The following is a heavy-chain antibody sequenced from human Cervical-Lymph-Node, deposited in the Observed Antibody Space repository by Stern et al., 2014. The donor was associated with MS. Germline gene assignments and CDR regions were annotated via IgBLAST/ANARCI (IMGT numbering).Heavy chain of an antibody. CDR2: IFTKHSTS. CDR3: AKVAQLWRSYFDP. V-gene: IGHV1-69*01. CDR1: GGSFSSLV. D-gene: IGHD3-16*01. Sequence: VQLVQSGAEVKKPGSSVKVSCKASGGSFSSLVIAWVRLAPGQGLEWMGGIFTKHSTSNDAQKFRDRLTITADDFTNTVYMELNSLTSDDTAVYYCAKVAQLWRSYFDPWGQGTQVTVSS. J-gene: IGHJ5*02.